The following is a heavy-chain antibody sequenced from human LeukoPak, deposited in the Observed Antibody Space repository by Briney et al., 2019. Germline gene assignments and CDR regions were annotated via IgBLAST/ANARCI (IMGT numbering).Heavy chain of an antibody. CDR2: INHSGST. D-gene: IGHD6-6*01. CDR1: GXSFSGYY. J-gene: IGHJ4*02. Sequence: SETLSLTCAVYGXSFSGYYWSWIRQPPGKGLEWIGEINHSGSTNYNPSLKSRVTISVDTSKNQFSLKLSSVTAADTAVYYCARGGIAARRRNYFDYWGQGTLVTVSS. V-gene: IGHV4-34*01. CDR3: ARGGIAARRRNYFDY.